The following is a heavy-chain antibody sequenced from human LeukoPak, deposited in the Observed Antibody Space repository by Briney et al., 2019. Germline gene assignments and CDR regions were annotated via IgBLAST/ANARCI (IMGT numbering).Heavy chain of an antibody. CDR3: ARAPPGYYYDSSGYYYY. CDR1: GFTFSSYW. D-gene: IGHD3-22*01. V-gene: IGHV3-7*01. J-gene: IGHJ4*02. CDR2: IKQDGSEK. Sequence: GGSLRLSCAASGFTFSSYWMSWVRQAPGKGLEWVANIKQDGSEKYYVDSVKGRFTISRGNAKNSLYLQMNSLRAEDTAVYYCARAPPGYYYDSSGYYYYWGQGTLVTVSS.